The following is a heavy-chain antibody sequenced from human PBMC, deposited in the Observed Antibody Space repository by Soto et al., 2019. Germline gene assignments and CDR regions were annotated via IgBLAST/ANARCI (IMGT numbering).Heavy chain of an antibody. Sequence: SETLSLTCSVYGGSFSGYYWSWIRQPPGKGLEWIGEINHSGSTNYNPSLKSRVTISVDTSKNQFSLKLSSVNAADTAVYYCAASGLGPSDPRGKGTLVTVSS. CDR1: GGSFSGYY. CDR2: INHSGST. D-gene: IGHD2-15*01. V-gene: IGHV4-34*01. CDR3: AASGLGPSDP. J-gene: IGHJ5*02.